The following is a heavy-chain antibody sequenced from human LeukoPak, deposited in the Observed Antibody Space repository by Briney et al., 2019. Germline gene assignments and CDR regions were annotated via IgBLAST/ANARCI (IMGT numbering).Heavy chain of an antibody. V-gene: IGHV3-9*03. CDR2: ISWNSGSI. CDR3: AKGSSGWYYYFDY. CDR1: GFTFDDYA. D-gene: IGHD6-19*01. Sequence: GRSLRLSCAASGFTFDDYAMHWVRQAPGRGQEWVSGISWNSGSIGYADSVKGRFTISRDNAKNSLYLQMNSLRAEDMALYYCAKGSSGWYYYFDYWGQGTLVTVSS. J-gene: IGHJ4*02.